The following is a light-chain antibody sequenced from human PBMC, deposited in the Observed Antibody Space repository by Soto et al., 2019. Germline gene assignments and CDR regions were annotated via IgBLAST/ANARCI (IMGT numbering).Light chain of an antibody. CDR2: GAS. Sequence: EIVMTQSPVTLSVSPGERATLSRRASQSVSNNLAWYQQKPGQAPRLLIYGASTRATGIPARFSGSGSGTEFTLTISSLQPEDFATYYCQHYSTVWAFGQGTKVDIK. CDR1: QSVSNN. CDR3: QHYSTVWA. J-gene: IGKJ1*01. V-gene: IGKV3-15*01.